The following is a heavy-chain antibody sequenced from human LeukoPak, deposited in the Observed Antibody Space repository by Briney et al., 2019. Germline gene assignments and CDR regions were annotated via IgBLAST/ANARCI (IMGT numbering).Heavy chain of an antibody. Sequence: PSETLSLTCAVSGGSISSYYWSWIRQPPGKGLEWIGYIYTSGSTNYNPSLTSRVTISVDTSKNQFSLKLSSVTAADTAVYYCARLGAREGQQLGLFDYWGQATLVTVSS. CDR2: IYTSGST. V-gene: IGHV4-4*09. CDR1: GGSISSYY. J-gene: IGHJ4*02. D-gene: IGHD6-13*01. CDR3: ARLGAREGQQLGLFDY.